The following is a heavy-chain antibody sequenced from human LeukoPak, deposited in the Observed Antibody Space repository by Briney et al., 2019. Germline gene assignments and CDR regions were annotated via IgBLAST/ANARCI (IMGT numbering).Heavy chain of an antibody. CDR2: LYHTGST. Sequence: SEILSLTCAVSGYSISSGYYWGWIRQPPGKGLEWIGSLYHTGSTYYNPSLKSRVTISVDPSKNQFSLKLSSVTAADTAVYYCARGMYYYASGSGYNWFDPWGQGTLVTVSS. CDR1: GYSISSGYY. CDR3: ARGMYYYASGSGYNWFDP. V-gene: IGHV4-38-2*01. D-gene: IGHD3-10*01. J-gene: IGHJ5*02.